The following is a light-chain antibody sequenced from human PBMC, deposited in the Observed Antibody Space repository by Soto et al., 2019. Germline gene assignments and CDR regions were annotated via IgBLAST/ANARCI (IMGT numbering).Light chain of an antibody. Sequence: DIQMTQSPSTLSASVGDRVSIACRASQSISSSLAWYQQKPGQAPKLLIYDASSLESGVPSRFSGSGSGTEITLTINSLQPQDFATYYCQQYHRYSWTFGQGTKVEIK. CDR3: QQYHRYSWT. J-gene: IGKJ1*01. CDR1: QSISSS. CDR2: DAS. V-gene: IGKV1-5*01.